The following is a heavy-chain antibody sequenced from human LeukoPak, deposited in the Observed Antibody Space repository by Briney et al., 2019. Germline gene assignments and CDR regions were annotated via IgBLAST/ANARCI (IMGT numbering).Heavy chain of an antibody. V-gene: IGHV4-34*01. CDR2: INHSGST. CDR1: GGSFSGYY. CDR3: AAYYDSSGSFDY. D-gene: IGHD3-22*01. J-gene: IGHJ4*02. Sequence: KTSETLSLTCAVYGGSFSGYYWSWIRQPPGKGLEWIGEINHSGSTNYNPSLKSRVTISVDTSKNQFSLKLSSVTAADTAVYYCAAYYDSSGSFDYWGQGTLVTVSS.